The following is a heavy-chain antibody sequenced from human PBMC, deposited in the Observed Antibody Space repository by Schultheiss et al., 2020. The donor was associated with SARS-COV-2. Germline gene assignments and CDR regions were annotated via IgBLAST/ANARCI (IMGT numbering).Heavy chain of an antibody. V-gene: IGHV3-13*05. J-gene: IGHJ3*02. Sequence: GESLKISCAASGFTFSSYDMHWVRQATGKGLEWVSAIGTAGDPYYPGSVKGRFTISRENAKNSLYLQMNSLRAGDTAVYYCAKGTDIVVVPAALDAFDIWGQGTMVTVSS. CDR2: IGTAGDP. D-gene: IGHD2-2*01. CDR1: GFTFSSYD. CDR3: AKGTDIVVVPAALDAFDI.